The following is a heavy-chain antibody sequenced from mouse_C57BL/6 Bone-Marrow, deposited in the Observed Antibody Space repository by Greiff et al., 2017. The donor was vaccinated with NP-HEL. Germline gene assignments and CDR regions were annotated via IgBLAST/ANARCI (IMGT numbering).Heavy chain of an antibody. V-gene: IGHV1-82*01. CDR3: ARGLFITTVVATADFDY. D-gene: IGHD1-1*01. CDR2: IYPGDGDT. Sequence: QVQLQQSGPELVKPGASVKISCKASGYAFSSSWMNWVKQRPGKGLEWIGRIYPGDGDTNYNGKFKGKATLTADKSSSTAYMQLSSLTSEDSAVYFCARGLFITTVVATADFDYWGQGTTLTVSS. CDR1: GYAFSSSW. J-gene: IGHJ2*01.